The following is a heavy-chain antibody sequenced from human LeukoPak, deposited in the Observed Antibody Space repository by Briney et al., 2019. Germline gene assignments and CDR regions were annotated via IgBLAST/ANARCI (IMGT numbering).Heavy chain of an antibody. V-gene: IGHV4-61*01. CDR1: GGSVSSGSYY. CDR2: IYYSGST. Sequence: SETLSLTCTVSGGSVSSGSYYWSWIRQPPGKGLEWIGYIYYSGSTNYNPSPKSRVTISVDTSKNQFSLKLSSVTAADTAVYYCARGPGRVTIFGVVIIPGPPKSIYFDYWGQGTLVTVSS. J-gene: IGHJ4*02. CDR3: ARGPGRVTIFGVVIIPGPPKSIYFDY. D-gene: IGHD3-3*01.